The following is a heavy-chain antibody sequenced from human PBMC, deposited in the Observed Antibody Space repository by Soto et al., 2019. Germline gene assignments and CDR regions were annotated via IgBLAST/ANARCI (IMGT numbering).Heavy chain of an antibody. V-gene: IGHV3-30*18. J-gene: IGHJ4*02. Sequence: PGGSLRLSCAASGFAFRSYGMHWVRQAPGKGLEWVAVISYDGSNKYYEDSVKGRFTISRDNSKNTLYLQMNSLRTEDTAVYYRAKLYPAGTETYLGGFDYWGQGALVTVSS. CDR1: GFAFRSYG. D-gene: IGHD7-27*01. CDR3: AKLYPAGTETYLGGFDY. CDR2: ISYDGSNK.